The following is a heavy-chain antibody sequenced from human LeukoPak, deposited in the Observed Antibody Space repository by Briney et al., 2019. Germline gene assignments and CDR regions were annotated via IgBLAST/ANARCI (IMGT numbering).Heavy chain of an antibody. CDR2: IYTSGST. CDR3: ARFDTMIWEVGA. CDR1: GGSISSSSYY. V-gene: IGHV4-39*07. D-gene: IGHD3-10*01. Sequence: SETLSLTCTVSGGSISSSSYYWGWIRQPPGKGLEWIGRIYTSGSTNYNPSLKSRVTISVDTSKNQFSLKLSSVTAADTAVYYCARFDTMIWEVGAWGQGTLVTVSS. J-gene: IGHJ5*02.